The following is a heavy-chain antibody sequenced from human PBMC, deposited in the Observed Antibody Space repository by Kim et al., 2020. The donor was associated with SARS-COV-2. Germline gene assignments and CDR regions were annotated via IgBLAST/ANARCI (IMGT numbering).Heavy chain of an antibody. CDR3: ARDNRGSGSYGN. V-gene: IGHV1-69*13. CDR2: IIPIFGTA. D-gene: IGHD3-10*01. J-gene: IGHJ4*02. Sequence: SVKVSCKASGGTFSSYAISWVRQAPGQGLEWMGGIIPIFGTANYAQKFQDRVTITADESTSTAYMELSSLRSEDTAVYYCARDNRGSGSYGNWGQGTLVTVSS. CDR1: GGTFSSYA.